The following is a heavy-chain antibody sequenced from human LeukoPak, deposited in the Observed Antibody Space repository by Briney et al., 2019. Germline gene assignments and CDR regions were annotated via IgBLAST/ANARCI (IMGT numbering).Heavy chain of an antibody. V-gene: IGHV3-74*01. Sequence: PGGSLRLSCTASGFTFSDFWMHWVRQAPGKGLVWVSRINTDGSDDTYADFVKGRFTISRDNAKNTLWLQMYSLRAEDTAVYYCARAAYDSNGYTANHDYWGQGALVTVSS. CDR3: ARAAYDSNGYTANHDY. CDR2: INTDGSDD. CDR1: GFTFSDFW. J-gene: IGHJ4*02. D-gene: IGHD3-22*01.